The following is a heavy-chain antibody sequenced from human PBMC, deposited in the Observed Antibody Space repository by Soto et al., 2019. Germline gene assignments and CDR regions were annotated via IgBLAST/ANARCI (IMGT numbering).Heavy chain of an antibody. CDR1: GFTFSDFY. D-gene: IGHD2-21*01. Sequence: SGGSLRLSCEASGFTFSDFYMSWIRQAPGKGLEWLSYISPKSNYREYAESVKGRHTISRDNAKNSLSLQMNSLRVEDTAVYYCVRGGGGGQFDSWGQGTLVTVSS. CDR3: VRGGGGGQFDS. CDR2: ISPKSNYR. J-gene: IGHJ4*02. V-gene: IGHV3-11*06.